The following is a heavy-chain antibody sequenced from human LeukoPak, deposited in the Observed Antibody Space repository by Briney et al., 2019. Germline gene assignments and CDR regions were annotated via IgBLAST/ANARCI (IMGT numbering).Heavy chain of an antibody. D-gene: IGHD3-22*01. J-gene: IGHJ6*04. V-gene: IGHV3-23*01. CDR2: ISGTGVNT. Sequence: GGSLRLSCVASRFTFSNYAMSWVRQAPGKGLEWVSSISGTGVNTYYAESVKGRFTISRDNSKNTLYLQMNSLRAEDTAVYYCAKDLDYYDSSGLRGGDVWGKGTTVTISS. CDR1: RFTFSNYA. CDR3: AKDLDYYDSSGLRGGDV.